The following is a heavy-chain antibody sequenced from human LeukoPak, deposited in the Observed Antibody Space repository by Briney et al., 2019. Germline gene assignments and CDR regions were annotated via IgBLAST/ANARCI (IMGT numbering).Heavy chain of an antibody. CDR2: IIPIFGTT. V-gene: IGHV1-69*05. Sequence: SVKVSCKASGGTYSSYAISWVRQAPGQGLEWMGRIIPIFGTTNYAQKFQDRITMTTDESTGTAFMELNSLRSEDTAVYFCAEGGSTSGAFDIWGQGTMVTVSS. D-gene: IGHD2-15*01. CDR1: GGTYSSYA. J-gene: IGHJ3*02. CDR3: AEGGSTSGAFDI.